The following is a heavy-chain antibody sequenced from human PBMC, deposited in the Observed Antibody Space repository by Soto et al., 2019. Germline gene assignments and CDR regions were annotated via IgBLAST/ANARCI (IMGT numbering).Heavy chain of an antibody. CDR1: GGSISSCY. Sequence: PSETLSLTCTVSGGSISSCYWSWIRQPAGKGLEWIGRIYTSGSTNYNPSLKSRVTMSVDTSKNQFSLKLSSVTAADTAVYYCARELRFLEWSNRGWFDPWGQGTLVTVSS. V-gene: IGHV4-4*07. J-gene: IGHJ5*02. D-gene: IGHD3-3*01. CDR3: ARELRFLEWSNRGWFDP. CDR2: IYTSGST.